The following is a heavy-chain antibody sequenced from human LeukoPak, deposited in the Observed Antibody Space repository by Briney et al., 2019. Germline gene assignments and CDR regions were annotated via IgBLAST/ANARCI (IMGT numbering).Heavy chain of an antibody. Sequence: GESLKISCKGSGYSFTSYWIGWVRQAPGQGLEWMGWISAYNGNTNYAQKLQGRVTMTTDTSTSTAYMELRSLRSDDTAVYYCAREVVVPVYYYYYMDVWGKGTTVTVSS. CDR1: GYSFTSYW. D-gene: IGHD2-2*01. CDR2: ISAYNGNT. CDR3: AREVVVPVYYYYYMDV. J-gene: IGHJ6*03. V-gene: IGHV1-18*04.